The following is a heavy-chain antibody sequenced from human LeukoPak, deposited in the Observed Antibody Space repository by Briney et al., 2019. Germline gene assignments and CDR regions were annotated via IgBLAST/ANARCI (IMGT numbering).Heavy chain of an antibody. D-gene: IGHD3-16*01. CDR2: ISISGGTI. CDR1: GFTFSSYI. Sequence: GGSLRLSCAAPGFTFSSYIMTWVRQAPGKGLEWLSCISISGGTIFYADSVKGRFTISRDNAKNSLYLQMNSLRDGDTAVYYCARGTGAYYYWGQGTLVTVSS. V-gene: IGHV3-48*02. J-gene: IGHJ4*02. CDR3: ARGTGAYYY.